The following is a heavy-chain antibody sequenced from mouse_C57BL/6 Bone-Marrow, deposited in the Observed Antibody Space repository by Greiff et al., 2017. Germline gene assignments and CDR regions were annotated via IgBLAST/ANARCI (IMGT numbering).Heavy chain of an antibody. CDR1: GYTFTSYW. D-gene: IGHD1-1*02. CDR2: IYPGSGST. V-gene: IGHV1-55*01. CDR3: AKWERWCFDY. J-gene: IGHJ2*01. Sequence: QVQLQQPGAELVKPGASVKMSCKASGYTFTSYWITWVKQRPGQGLEWIGDIYPGSGSTNYNEKFKSKATLTVDTSSSTAYMQLSSLTSEDISVYYCAKWERWCFDYWGQGTTLTVSS.